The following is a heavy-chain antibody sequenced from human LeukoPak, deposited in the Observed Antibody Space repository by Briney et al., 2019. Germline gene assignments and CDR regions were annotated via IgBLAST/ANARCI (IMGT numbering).Heavy chain of an antibody. Sequence: ASVQVSCKASGYTFIGYYIHWVRQAPGQGLEWMGWINPNSGGTNYAQKFQGRVTMTRDTSISTAYMELSRLRSDDTAVYYCARTYCSSTSCANWFDPWGQGTLVTVSS. D-gene: IGHD2-2*01. J-gene: IGHJ5*02. CDR2: INPNSGGT. CDR3: ARTYCSSTSCANWFDP. V-gene: IGHV1-2*02. CDR1: GYTFIGYY.